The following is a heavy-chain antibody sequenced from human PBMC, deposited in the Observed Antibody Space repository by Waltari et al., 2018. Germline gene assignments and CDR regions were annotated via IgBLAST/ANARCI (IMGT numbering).Heavy chain of an antibody. CDR3: ARDLYDTGSGDYPGRDF. Sequence: EVQLVESGGVLVHPGGSLHLSCSASGFTFHNFWMPWVRQAPGKGLVWVSRIDSGGSDTSYAGSVKGRFTISRDNTKNTLYLQMNSLRGEDTGVYYCARDLYDTGSGDYPGRDFWGQGTLVTVAS. CDR1: GFTFHNFW. CDR2: IDSGGSDT. J-gene: IGHJ4*02. D-gene: IGHD1-26*01. V-gene: IGHV3-74*01.